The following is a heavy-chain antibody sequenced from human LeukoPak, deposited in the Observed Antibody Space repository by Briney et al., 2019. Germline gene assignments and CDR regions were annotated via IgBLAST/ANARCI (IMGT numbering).Heavy chain of an antibody. Sequence: GGSLRLSCAASGFTFSSYAMSWVRQAPGKGLEWVANIKQDGSEKYYVDSVKGRFTISRDNAKDFLYLQMNSLRAEDTAVYYCARGPMGYCSSSSCHFDYWGQGTLVTVSS. CDR3: ARGPMGYCSSSSCHFDY. D-gene: IGHD2-2*01. V-gene: IGHV3-7*01. CDR1: GFTFSSYA. CDR2: IKQDGSEK. J-gene: IGHJ4*02.